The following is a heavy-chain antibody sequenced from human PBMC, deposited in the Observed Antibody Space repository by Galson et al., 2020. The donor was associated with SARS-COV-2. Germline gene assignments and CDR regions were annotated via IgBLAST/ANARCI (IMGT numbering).Heavy chain of an antibody. CDR3: ATGPPTYYGSGSSPYWFDP. CDR1: GYTLTELS. J-gene: IGHJ5*02. V-gene: IGHV1-24*01. D-gene: IGHD3-10*01. CDR2: FDPEDGET. Sequence: GESLKISCKVSGYTLTELSMHWVRQAPGKGLEWMGGFDPEDGETIYAQKFQGRVTMTEDTSTDTAYMELSSLRSEDTAVYYCATGPPTYYGSGSSPYWFDPWGQGTLVTVSS.